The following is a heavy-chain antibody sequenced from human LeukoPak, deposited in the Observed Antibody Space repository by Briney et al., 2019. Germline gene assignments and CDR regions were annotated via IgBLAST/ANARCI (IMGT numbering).Heavy chain of an antibody. CDR3: ARGPWFDP. V-gene: IGHV4-59*12. CDR1: GFTFSSYG. J-gene: IGHJ5*02. Sequence: GSLRLSCAASGFTFSSYGMSWIRQPPGRELEWIGYIFSSGSTNYNPSLKSRVTISVDTSKNQFSLKLSSVTAADTAVYYCARGPWFDPWGQGTLVTVSS. CDR2: IFSSGST.